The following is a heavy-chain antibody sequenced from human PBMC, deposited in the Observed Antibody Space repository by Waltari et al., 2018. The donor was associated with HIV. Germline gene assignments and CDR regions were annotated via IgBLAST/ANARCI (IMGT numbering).Heavy chain of an antibody. CDR2: IYNNGNT. J-gene: IGHJ4*02. CDR1: GLSSNIGGYS. D-gene: IGHD2-15*01. Sequence: QVQLQESGPGLLKPSQTLSLTCAVSGLSSNIGGYSWSWVRQHPGTGLELIGHIYNNGNTYYNPSLQSRVTISLDTSQHQFSLRLNSVTAADNAVYYCARGRKGYLGIEDFDSWGQGTLVTVSS. CDR3: ARGRKGYLGIEDFDS. V-gene: IGHV4-31*11.